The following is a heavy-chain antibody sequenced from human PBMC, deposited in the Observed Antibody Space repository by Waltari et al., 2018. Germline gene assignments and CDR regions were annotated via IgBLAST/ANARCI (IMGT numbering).Heavy chain of an antibody. CDR1: GFSLRPSGVG. CDR3: AHRRGSSSLAVFDY. D-gene: IGHD6-13*01. CDR2: IYWNDDK. V-gene: IGHV2-5*01. Sequence: QITLKESGPTLVKPTQTLTLTCTFSGFSLRPSGVGVGWIRQPPGKALEWLALIYWNDDKRYSPSLKSRLTITKDTSKNQVVLTMTNMDPVDTATYYCAHRRGSSSLAVFDYWGQGTLVTVSS. J-gene: IGHJ4*02.